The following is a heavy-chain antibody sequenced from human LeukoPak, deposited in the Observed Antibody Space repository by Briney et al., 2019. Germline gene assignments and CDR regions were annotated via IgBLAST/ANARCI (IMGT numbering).Heavy chain of an antibody. J-gene: IGHJ4*02. CDR1: GFTFSNYW. Sequence: GGSLRLSCAASGFTFSNYWMHWVRQAPGKGLVWVSRISSDESITSYADSVKGRFTISRDNAKNTLFLQMNSLRAEDTAVYYCARGQWLPYEDYFDYWGQGTLVTVSS. CDR3: ARGQWLPYEDYFDY. D-gene: IGHD6-19*01. CDR2: ISSDESIT. V-gene: IGHV3-74*01.